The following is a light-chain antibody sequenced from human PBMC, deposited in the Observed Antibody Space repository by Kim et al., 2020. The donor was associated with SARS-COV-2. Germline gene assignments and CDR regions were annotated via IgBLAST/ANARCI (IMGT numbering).Light chain of an antibody. CDR2: GAS. J-gene: IGKJ3*01. CDR3: RKYASAPVT. Sequence: GSVGHRVTLPCRARQGISSFFLRYQQRPRRLPKLLIYGASTLQSGVPSRFRGSGSGTDFTLPISSLQPEGVAPYFCRKYASAPVTFGPGTKVDIK. CDR1: QGISSF. V-gene: IGKV1-27*01.